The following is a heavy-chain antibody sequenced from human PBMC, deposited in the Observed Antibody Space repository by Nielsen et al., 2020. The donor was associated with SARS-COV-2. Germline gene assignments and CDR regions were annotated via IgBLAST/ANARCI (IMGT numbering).Heavy chain of an antibody. Sequence: GESLKISCKGSGYSFSSYWIAWVRQMPGKGLEWMWIIYPGNSETRYSPSFQGQVTISADKSTSTAYLQWSSLKASDTAMYYCGRHLSVVHKGREIWGQGTMVTVSS. V-gene: IGHV5-51*01. CDR3: GRHLSVVHKGREI. CDR2: IYPGNSET. CDR1: GYSFSSYW. D-gene: IGHD1-1*01. J-gene: IGHJ3*02.